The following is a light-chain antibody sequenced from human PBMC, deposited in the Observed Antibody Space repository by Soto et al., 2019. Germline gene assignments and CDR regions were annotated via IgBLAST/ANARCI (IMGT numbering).Light chain of an antibody. CDR3: QQYNTWPLIT. J-gene: IGKJ5*01. V-gene: IGKV3-15*01. Sequence: EIVMTHSPCTLSVSPGERATLSFSSSQTVSRHLAWYQQRPGQAPRLLIFGASTRATGIPDRFSGSGSGTDFTLTISFLQSEDFAVYYCQQYNTWPLITFGPGTRLEIK. CDR1: QTVSRH. CDR2: GAS.